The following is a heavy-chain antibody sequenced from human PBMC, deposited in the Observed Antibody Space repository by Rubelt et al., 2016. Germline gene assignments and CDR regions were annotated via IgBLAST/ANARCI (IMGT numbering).Heavy chain of an antibody. D-gene: IGHD2-8*01. CDR2: FDPEDGET. Sequence: RQAPGKGLEWMGGFDPEDGETIYAQKFQGRVTITADESTSTAYMELSSLRSEDTAVYYCATPPGVGKYWGQGTLVTVSS. CDR3: ATPPGVGKY. J-gene: IGHJ4*02. V-gene: IGHV1-24*01.